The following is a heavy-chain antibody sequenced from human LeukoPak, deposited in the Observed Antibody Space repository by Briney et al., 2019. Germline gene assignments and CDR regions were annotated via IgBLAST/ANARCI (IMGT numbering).Heavy chain of an antibody. CDR3: ARNRGGEYVDQYYFDY. Sequence: GGSLSLSCAASGFTFSRYWMSWVRQAPGKGLEWVANIKQDGSEKYYVDSVKGRFTISRDNAKNSLYLQMNSLRAEDTAVYYCARNRGGEYVDQYYFDYWGQGTLVTVSS. CDR2: IKQDGSEK. CDR1: GFTFSRYW. J-gene: IGHJ4*02. V-gene: IGHV3-7*01. D-gene: IGHD3-9*01.